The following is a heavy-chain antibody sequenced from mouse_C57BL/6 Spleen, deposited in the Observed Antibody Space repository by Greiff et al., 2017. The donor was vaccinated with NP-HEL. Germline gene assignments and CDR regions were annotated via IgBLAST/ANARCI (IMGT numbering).Heavy chain of an antibody. Sequence: QVQLQQSGPELVKPGASVKISCKASGYAFSSSWMNWVKQRPGKGLEWIGRIYPGDGDTNYNGKFKGKATLTADKSPSTAYMQLSSLTSEDSAVYFCARRGGSSYGTFDYWGQGTTLTVSS. V-gene: IGHV1-82*01. CDR3: ARRGGSSYGTFDY. CDR2: IYPGDGDT. D-gene: IGHD1-1*01. CDR1: GYAFSSSW. J-gene: IGHJ2*01.